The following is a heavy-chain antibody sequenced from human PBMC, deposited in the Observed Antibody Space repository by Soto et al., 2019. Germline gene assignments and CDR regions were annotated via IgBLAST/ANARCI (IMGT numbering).Heavy chain of an antibody. Sequence: EVQLVESGGGLVQPGGSLRLSCGASGFTFSDYWMNWVRQSPGKGLEWVANMNQDGSTKNYVDSVKGRFTISRDNAKNSVYLQMHSLRAEDTAVYYCARDHLDTWGGSDSLEIWGHGTMVTVSS. J-gene: IGHJ3*02. D-gene: IGHD3-16*01. CDR2: MNQDGSTK. V-gene: IGHV3-7*01. CDR1: GFTFSDYW. CDR3: ARDHLDTWGGSDSLEI.